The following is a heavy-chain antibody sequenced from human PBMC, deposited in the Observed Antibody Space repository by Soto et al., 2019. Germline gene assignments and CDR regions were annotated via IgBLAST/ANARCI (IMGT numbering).Heavy chain of an antibody. CDR3: ARWNEGIDY. D-gene: IGHD1-1*01. V-gene: IGHV4-59*01. CDR2: IYYDGIT. J-gene: IGHJ4*02. Sequence: QVQLQESGPGLVKPSETLSLTCTVSGGSINYYYWSWMRQSPGKGLEWIGYIYYDGITDYNPSLRSRATISVDTSKNQFSMNLRSVTAADTALYYCARWNEGIDYWGQGALVTVSS. CDR1: GGSINYYY.